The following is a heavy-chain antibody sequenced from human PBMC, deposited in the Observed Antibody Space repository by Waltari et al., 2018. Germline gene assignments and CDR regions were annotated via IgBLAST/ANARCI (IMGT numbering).Heavy chain of an antibody. CDR3: ARDSFMQLPGHFDY. V-gene: IGHV4-59*01. Sequence: QVQLQESGPGLVKPSETLSLTCTVSGGSISSYYWSWLRQPPGKGLEWIGYIYYSGSTNYNPSLKSRVTISVDTSKNQFSLKLSSVTAVDTAVYYCARDSFMQLPGHFDYWGQGTLVTVSS. CDR1: GGSISSYY. D-gene: IGHD6-6*01. CDR2: IYYSGST. J-gene: IGHJ4*02.